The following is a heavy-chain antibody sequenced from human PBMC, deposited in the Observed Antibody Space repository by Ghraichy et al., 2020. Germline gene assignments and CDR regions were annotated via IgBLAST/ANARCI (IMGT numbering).Heavy chain of an antibody. CDR1: GFTFSSYA. V-gene: IGHV3-23*01. CDR3: AKDPTVTTTGYYFDY. D-gene: IGHD4-17*01. J-gene: IGHJ4*02. CDR2: ISGSGGST. Sequence: GGSLRLSCAASGFTFSSYAMSWVRQAPGKGLEWVSAISGSGGSTYYADSVKGRFTISRDNSKNTLYLQMNSLRAEDTAAYYCAKDPTVTTTGYYFDYWGQGTLVTVSS.